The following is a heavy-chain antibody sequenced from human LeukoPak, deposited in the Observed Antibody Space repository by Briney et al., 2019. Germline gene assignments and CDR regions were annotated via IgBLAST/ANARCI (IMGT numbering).Heavy chain of an antibody. CDR3: ARGRSGVAATPIYYYYYMDV. J-gene: IGHJ6*03. CDR2: IYTSGST. V-gene: IGHV4-4*07. D-gene: IGHD2-15*01. CDR1: GNSFGDYY. Sequence: SETLSLTCTVSGNSFGDYYWSWIRQPAGKGLEWIGRIYTSGSTYYNPSLKSRVTISVDTSKNQFSLKLSSVTAADTAVYYCARGRSGVAATPIYYYYYMDVWGKGTTVTVSS.